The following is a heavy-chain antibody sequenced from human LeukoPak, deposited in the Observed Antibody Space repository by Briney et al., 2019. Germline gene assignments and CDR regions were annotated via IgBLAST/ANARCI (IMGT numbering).Heavy chain of an antibody. CDR3: ARDRLYGSGSYFHFDY. D-gene: IGHD3-10*01. CDR1: GGSISSGSYY. Sequence: PSETLSLTCTVSGGSISSGSYYWGWIRQPPGKGLEWIGLIYYSGSTSYNPSLKSRVSISVDTSKNQFSLKLSSVTAADTAVYYCARDRLYGSGSYFHFDYWGQGTLVTVSS. V-gene: IGHV4-39*07. CDR2: IYYSGST. J-gene: IGHJ4*02.